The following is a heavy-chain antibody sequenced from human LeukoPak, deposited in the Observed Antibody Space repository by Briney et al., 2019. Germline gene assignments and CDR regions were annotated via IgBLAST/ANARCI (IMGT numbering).Heavy chain of an antibody. D-gene: IGHD4-17*01. V-gene: IGHV3-30*18. Sequence: GGSLRLSCAASGFTFSSYGMHWVRQAPGKGLEWVAVISYDGSNKYYADSVKGRFTISRDNSKNTLYLQMNSLRAEDTAVYYCAKERPPTVTRYYFDYWGQGTLVTVSS. CDR1: GFTFSSYG. J-gene: IGHJ4*02. CDR3: AKERPPTVTRYYFDY. CDR2: ISYDGSNK.